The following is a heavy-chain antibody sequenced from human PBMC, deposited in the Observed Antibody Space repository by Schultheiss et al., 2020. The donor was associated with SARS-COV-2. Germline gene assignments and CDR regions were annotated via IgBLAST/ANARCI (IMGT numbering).Heavy chain of an antibody. D-gene: IGHD2-21*01. CDR1: GFRFDAYA. Sequence: GGSLRLSCSASGFRFDAYAMHWVRRIPGKGLEWVSVIYSGGSTYYADSVKGRFTISRDNSKNTLYLQMNSLRAEDTAVYYCAREGDTFGGYWGQGTLVTVSS. CDR2: IYSGGST. CDR3: AREGDTFGGY. V-gene: IGHV3-66*01. J-gene: IGHJ4*02.